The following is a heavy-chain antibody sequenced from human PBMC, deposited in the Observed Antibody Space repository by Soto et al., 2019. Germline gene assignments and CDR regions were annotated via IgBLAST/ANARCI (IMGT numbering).Heavy chain of an antibody. CDR1: GFTFSSYA. CDR2: ISASGGST. Sequence: GGSLRLSCAASGFTFSSYAMTWVRQAPGKGLDWVSTISASGGSTYYADSGKGRFTISRDDSKNTLYLQMNTLRAEDTAVYYCAKGLAGISPTVLFDYWGQGTLVTVSS. D-gene: IGHD6-19*01. CDR3: AKGLAGISPTVLFDY. J-gene: IGHJ4*02. V-gene: IGHV3-23*01.